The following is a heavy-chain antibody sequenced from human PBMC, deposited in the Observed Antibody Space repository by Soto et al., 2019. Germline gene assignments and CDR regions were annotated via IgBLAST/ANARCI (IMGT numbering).Heavy chain of an antibody. J-gene: IGHJ6*02. Sequence: VSLRLSCAASGFTFSDSRMSWVRQAPGKGLEWVASIKQDGSEIYYVDSVKGRFTVSRDNAKNSLYLQVNSLRAEDTAVYYCARQSNWFGRDNRYYYAMDVWGQGTTVTVSS. CDR2: IKQDGSEI. CDR1: GFTFSDSR. CDR3: ARQSNWFGRDNRYYYAMDV. D-gene: IGHD3-10*01. V-gene: IGHV3-7*01.